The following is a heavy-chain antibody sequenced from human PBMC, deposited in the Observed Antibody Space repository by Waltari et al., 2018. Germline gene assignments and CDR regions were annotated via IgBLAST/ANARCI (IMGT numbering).Heavy chain of an antibody. CDR2: IYWNDDK. CDR3: AHVTSYYDSSGYYFDY. Sequence: QITLKESGPTLVNPTQTLTLTCTFSGFSLSTSGVGVGWIRQPPGKALEWLALIYWNDDKRYSPSLKSRLTITKDTSKNQVVLTMTNMDPVDTATYYCAHVTSYYDSSGYYFDYWGQGTLVTVSS. D-gene: IGHD3-22*01. J-gene: IGHJ4*02. V-gene: IGHV2-5*01. CDR1: GFSLSTSGVG.